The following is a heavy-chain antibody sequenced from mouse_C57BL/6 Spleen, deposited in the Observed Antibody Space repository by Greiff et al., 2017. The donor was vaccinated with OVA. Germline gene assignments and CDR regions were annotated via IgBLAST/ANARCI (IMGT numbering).Heavy chain of an antibody. Sequence: VKLQESGAELVRPGTSVKVSCKASGYAFTNYLIAWVKQRPGQGLEWIGVINPGSGGTNYNEKFKGKATLTADKSSSTAYMQLSSLTSEDSAVYFCARSEGDDYPFADWGQGTLVTVSA. CDR2: INPGSGGT. CDR3: ARSEGDDYPFAD. D-gene: IGHD2-4*01. V-gene: IGHV1-54*01. CDR1: GYAFTNYL. J-gene: IGHJ3*01.